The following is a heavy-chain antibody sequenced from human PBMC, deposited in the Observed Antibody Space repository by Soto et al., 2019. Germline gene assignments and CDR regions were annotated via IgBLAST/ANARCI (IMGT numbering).Heavy chain of an antibody. J-gene: IGHJ6*02. Sequence: GGSLSLSCAASGFPFSSCSMGWVRQAPGKGLEWVSDIIDSGGSTYYADSVKGRFTISRDNSKSTLYLQMNSLRAEDTAVYYCGKGRSYYYYYGVDVWGQGTTVTVSS. V-gene: IGHV3-23*01. CDR1: GFPFSSCS. CDR2: IIDSGGST. D-gene: IGHD1-26*01. CDR3: GKGRSYYYYYGVDV.